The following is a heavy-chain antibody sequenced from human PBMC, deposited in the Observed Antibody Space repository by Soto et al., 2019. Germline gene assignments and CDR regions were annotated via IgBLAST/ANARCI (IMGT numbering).Heavy chain of an antibody. CDR3: ARDKITGLFDY. J-gene: IGHJ4*02. Sequence: PSETLSLTCTVSGGSISSGGYYWSRIRQHPGKGLEWIGEIYHSGSTNYNPSLKSRVTISVDTSKNQFSLKLTSVTAADTAVYYCARDKITGLFDYWGQGTLVTVSS. CDR2: IYHSGST. V-gene: IGHV4-39*07. CDR1: GGSISSGGYY. D-gene: IGHD2-8*02.